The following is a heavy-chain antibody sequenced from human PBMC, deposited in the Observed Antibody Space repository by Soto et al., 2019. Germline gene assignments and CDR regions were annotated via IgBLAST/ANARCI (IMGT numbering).Heavy chain of an antibody. CDR2: IYYSGST. J-gene: IGHJ3*02. Sequence: SETLSLTCTVSGGSISIGDYYWSCIRQPPGKGLEWIGYIYYSGSTYYNPSLKSRVTISVDTSKNQFSLKLSSVTAADTAVYYCARSAGPSAAFDIWGQGTMVTVSS. V-gene: IGHV4-30-4*01. CDR1: GGSISIGDYY. CDR3: ARSAGPSAAFDI.